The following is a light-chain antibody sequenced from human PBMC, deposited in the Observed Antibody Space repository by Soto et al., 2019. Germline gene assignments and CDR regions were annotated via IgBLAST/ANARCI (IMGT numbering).Light chain of an antibody. Sequence: QSALTQPASVSGSPGQSITISCIGASSNVGDYNYVSWYQQHPGKAPKLMVYGVSNRPSGVSNRFSGSKSGNTASLTISGLQAEDEADYYCSSYTSSSTLVVFGGGTQLTVL. CDR3: SSYTSSSTLVV. CDR1: SSNVGDYNY. V-gene: IGLV2-14*01. CDR2: GVS. J-gene: IGLJ2*01.